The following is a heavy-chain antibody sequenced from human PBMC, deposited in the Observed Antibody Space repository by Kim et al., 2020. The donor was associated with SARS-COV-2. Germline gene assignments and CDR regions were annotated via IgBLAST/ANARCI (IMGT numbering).Heavy chain of an antibody. CDR2: IYYSGTT. CDR3: ATELVRGVKYYYYAMDV. J-gene: IGHJ6*02. CDR1: GGSISSVGYY. D-gene: IGHD3-10*01. Sequence: SETLSLTCTVSGGSISSVGYYWSWIRQHPGKGLEWIGYIYYSGTTYYNPSLKSRVTISVDTSKNQFSLKLSSVTAADTAVYYCATELVRGVKYYYYAMDVWGQGTTVTVSS. V-gene: IGHV4-31*03.